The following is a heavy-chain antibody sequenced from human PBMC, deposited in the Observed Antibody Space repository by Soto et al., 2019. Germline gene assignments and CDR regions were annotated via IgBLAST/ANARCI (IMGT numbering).Heavy chain of an antibody. V-gene: IGHV3-33*01. CDR2: IWYDGSNK. Sequence: QVQLVESGGGVVQPGRSLRLSCAASGFTFSSYGMHWVRQAPGKGLEWVAVIWYDGSNKYYADSVKGRFTISRDNSKNTLYLHMNSLRAEDTAVYYCARDRGVEYSGSGHAFDIWGQGTMVTVSS. J-gene: IGHJ3*02. D-gene: IGHD6-6*01. CDR1: GFTFSSYG. CDR3: ARDRGVEYSGSGHAFDI.